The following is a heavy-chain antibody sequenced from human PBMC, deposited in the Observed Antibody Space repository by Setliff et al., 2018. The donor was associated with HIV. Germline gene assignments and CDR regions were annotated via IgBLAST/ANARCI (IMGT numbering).Heavy chain of an antibody. CDR1: GAYISSGSHY. V-gene: IGHV4-61*09. CDR2: IYTSGFT. Sequence: SETLSLTCTVSGAYISSGSHYWRWIRQPAGKGLEWIGHIYTSGFTNYNPSLKSRVTISIDTSRNQFSLNLKSVTAADTAVYYCARDQGDTPSRGDIWGQGTMVTVSS. D-gene: IGHD1-26*01. CDR3: ARDQGDTPSRGDI. J-gene: IGHJ3*02.